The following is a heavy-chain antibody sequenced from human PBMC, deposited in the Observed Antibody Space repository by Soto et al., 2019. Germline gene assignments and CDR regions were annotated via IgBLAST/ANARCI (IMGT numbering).Heavy chain of an antibody. J-gene: IGHJ4*02. CDR1: GFTFSTYA. V-gene: IGHV3-23*01. CDR2: ISASGGST. D-gene: IGHD5-12*01. CDR3: AKGWRGWLIFDS. Sequence: EVQLLESGGGLVQPGGSLRLSCAASGFTFSTYAMTWVRQAPGKGLEWVSCISASGGSTYYADSVKGRFTISRDNSKNALYLQMNSLRVEDTAVYYCAKGWRGWLIFDSWGQGTLVPVSS.